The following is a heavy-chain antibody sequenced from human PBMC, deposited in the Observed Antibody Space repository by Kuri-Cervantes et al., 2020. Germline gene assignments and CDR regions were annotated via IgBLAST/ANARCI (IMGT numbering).Heavy chain of an antibody. CDR2: ISSSGSTI. J-gene: IGHJ4*02. CDR1: GGSISSGGYS. Sequence: LSLTCAVSGGSISSGGYSWSWIRQAPGKGLEWVSYISSSGSTIYYADSVKGRFTISRDNAKNSLYLQMNSLRAEDTAVYYCARVKYYYDSRLDWGDFDYWGQGTLVTVSS. CDR3: ARVKYYYDSRLDWGDFDY. V-gene: IGHV3-11*01. D-gene: IGHD3-22*01.